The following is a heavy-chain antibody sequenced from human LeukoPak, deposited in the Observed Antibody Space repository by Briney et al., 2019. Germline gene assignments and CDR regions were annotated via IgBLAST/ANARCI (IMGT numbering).Heavy chain of an antibody. CDR2: IYYSGST. J-gene: IGHJ4*02. D-gene: IGHD5-18*01. V-gene: IGHV4-59*08. CDR3: ARRGYSYGNFDY. Sequence: SETLSLTCTVSGGSISSYYWSWIRQPPGKGLERIGYIYYSGSTNYNPSLKSRVTISVDTSKNQFSLKLSSVTAADTAVYYCARRGYSYGNFDYWGQGTLVTVSS. CDR1: GGSISSYY.